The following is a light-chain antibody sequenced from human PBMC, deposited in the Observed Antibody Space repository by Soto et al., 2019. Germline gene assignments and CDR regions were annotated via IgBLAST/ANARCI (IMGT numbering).Light chain of an antibody. V-gene: IGKV1-39*01. CDR3: VQGYITLFT. CDR1: QSISTY. J-gene: IGKJ3*01. Sequence: IQMTQSPSSLSASVGDRVTITCRASQSISTYLNWYQQKPGKAPELLIYAASTLQSGVPSRFSGSASGTDFTLTISSLQPEDFATYYCVQGYITLFTVGPGTKVEI. CDR2: AAS.